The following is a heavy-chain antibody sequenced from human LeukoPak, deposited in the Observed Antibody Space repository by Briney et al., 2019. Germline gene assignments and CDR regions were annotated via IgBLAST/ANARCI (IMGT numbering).Heavy chain of an antibody. CDR1: GFTFSSYA. CDR2: ISGSGGST. J-gene: IGHJ4*02. Sequence: QPGGSLRLSCAASGFTFSSYAMSRVRQAPGKGLEWVSAISGSGGSTYYADSVKGRFTISRDNSKNTLYLQMNSLRAEDTAVYYCAIDLTMVVTPVAFDYWGQGTLVTVSS. V-gene: IGHV3-23*01. CDR3: AIDLTMVVTPVAFDY. D-gene: IGHD4-23*01.